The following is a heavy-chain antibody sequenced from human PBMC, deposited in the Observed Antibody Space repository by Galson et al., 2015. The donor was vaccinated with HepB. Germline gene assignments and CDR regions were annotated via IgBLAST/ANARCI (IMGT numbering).Heavy chain of an antibody. CDR3: ARSSGWFDY. CDR1: GDSVSSTSAA. V-gene: IGHV6-1*01. J-gene: IGHJ5*01. D-gene: IGHD6-19*01. CDR2: TYYRSKWYR. Sequence: CAISGDSVSSTSAAWDWIRLSPSRGLEWLGRTYYRSKWYRNYAGSVKSRITINPDTSKNQFSLQLNSVTPEDTAVYYCARSSGWFDYWGQGTLVTASS.